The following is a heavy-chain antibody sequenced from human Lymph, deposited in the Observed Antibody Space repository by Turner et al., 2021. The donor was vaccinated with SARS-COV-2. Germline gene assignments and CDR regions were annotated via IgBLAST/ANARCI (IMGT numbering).Heavy chain of an antibody. Sequence: EVQLLESGGGLVQPGGSLRRACAASGCTFSSYAMSWVRQAPGKGLGWVSAISGSGGSTYYADSVKGRFTISRDNSKNTLYLQMNSLRAEDTAVYYCAKDPNWYVLSAVDYWGQGTLVTVSS. CDR3: AKDPNWYVLSAVDY. CDR1: GCTFSSYA. D-gene: IGHD1-1*01. CDR2: ISGSGGST. V-gene: IGHV3-23*01. J-gene: IGHJ4*02.